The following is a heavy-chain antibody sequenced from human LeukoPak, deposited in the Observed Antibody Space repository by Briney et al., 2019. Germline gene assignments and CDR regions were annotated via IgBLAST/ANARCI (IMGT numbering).Heavy chain of an antibody. V-gene: IGHV4-59*02. J-gene: IGHJ4*02. CDR3: ARKRSFDL. CDR1: GDSVSNYY. CDR2: IYYSESA. D-gene: IGHD3-9*01. Sequence: SETLSLTRTVSGDSVSNYYWSWIRQPPGKRLEWIGCIYYSESATYNPSLKSRVTISLDTSKNQFFLKLSSVTAADTAVYYCARKRSFDLWGQGTLVTVSS.